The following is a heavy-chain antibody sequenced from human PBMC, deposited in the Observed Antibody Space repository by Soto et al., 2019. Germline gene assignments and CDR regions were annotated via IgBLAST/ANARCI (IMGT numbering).Heavy chain of an antibody. V-gene: IGHV4-59*01. Sequence: NPSETLSLTCTVSGGSITSYYWSWIRQPPGKGLEWIGYIYYSGSTNYNPSLKSRVSISVDTSKNQFSLKLTSVTAADTAVYYCAAQGVDITMAPFDFWGQGTLVTVSS. CDR3: AAQGVDITMAPFDF. CDR2: IYYSGST. D-gene: IGHD3-10*01. CDR1: GGSITSYY. J-gene: IGHJ4*02.